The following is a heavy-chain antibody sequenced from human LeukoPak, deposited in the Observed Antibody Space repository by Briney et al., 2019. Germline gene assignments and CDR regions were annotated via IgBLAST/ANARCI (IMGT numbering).Heavy chain of an antibody. V-gene: IGHV4-31*11. CDR1: GGSFSGYY. CDR2: IYYSGST. J-gene: IGHJ4*02. CDR3: ARDKLEGLDY. Sequence: SETLSLTCAVYGGSFSGYYWSWIRQHPGKGLEWIGYIYYSGSTYYNPSLKSRVTISVDTSKNQFSLKLSSVTAADTAVYYCARDKLEGLDYWGQGTLVTVSS.